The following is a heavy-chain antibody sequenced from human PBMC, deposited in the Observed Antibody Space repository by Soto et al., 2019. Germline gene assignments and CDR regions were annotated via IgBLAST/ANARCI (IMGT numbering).Heavy chain of an antibody. J-gene: IGHJ4*02. D-gene: IGHD3-9*01. Sequence: ASVKVSCKASGYTFTDYFIHWVRQAPGQGLEWIGWISPKSGGTNYAQKFQGRVSMTWDTSLKTAYMELSSLMSEDTAVYYCARPPGYISDWYYFDLWGQGTQVTVSS. CDR3: ARPPGYISDWYYFDL. CDR1: GYTFTDYF. V-gene: IGHV1-2*02. CDR2: ISPKSGGT.